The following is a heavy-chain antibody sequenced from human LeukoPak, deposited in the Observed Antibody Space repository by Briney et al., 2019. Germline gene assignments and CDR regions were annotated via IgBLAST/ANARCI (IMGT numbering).Heavy chain of an antibody. V-gene: IGHV3-21*01. CDR1: GFTFSSYS. J-gene: IGHJ3*01. Sequence: GSLRLSCAASGFTFSSYSMNWVRQAPGKGLEWVSSISSSSSYIYYADSVKGRFTISRDNAKNSLYLQMNSLRAEDTAVYYCARGLDDIVVVPAATTWGQGTMVTVSS. CDR3: ARGLDDIVVVPAATT. CDR2: ISSSSSYI. D-gene: IGHD2-2*01.